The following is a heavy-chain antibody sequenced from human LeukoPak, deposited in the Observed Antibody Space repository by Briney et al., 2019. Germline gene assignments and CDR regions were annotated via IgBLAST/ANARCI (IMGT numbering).Heavy chain of an antibody. Sequence: GGSLRLSCAASGFIFSSYWMSWVRQAPGKGLEWVANIKQDGSEKYYVDSVKGRFTISRDNAKNSLYLQMNSLRAEDTAVYYCARDAQPVGATTFTFGYWGQGTLVTVSS. CDR3: ARDAQPVGATTFTFGY. CDR1: GFIFSSYW. CDR2: IKQDGSEK. J-gene: IGHJ4*02. V-gene: IGHV3-7*01. D-gene: IGHD1-26*01.